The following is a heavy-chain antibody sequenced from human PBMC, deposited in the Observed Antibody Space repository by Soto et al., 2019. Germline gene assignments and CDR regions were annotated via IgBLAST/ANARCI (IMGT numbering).Heavy chain of an antibody. J-gene: IGHJ4*02. D-gene: IGHD2-8*02. Sequence: QVQLQQWGAGLLKPSETLSLTCAVYGGSFSGYYWSWIRQPPGKGLEWIGEINHSGSTNYNPSLKSRSTISVDTSKNPFLPKPGSGTAADTAVYYCARGQSSLLLDCWGQGVLVTVSS. CDR3: ARGQSSLLLDC. CDR1: GGSFSGYY. V-gene: IGHV4-34*01. CDR2: INHSGST.